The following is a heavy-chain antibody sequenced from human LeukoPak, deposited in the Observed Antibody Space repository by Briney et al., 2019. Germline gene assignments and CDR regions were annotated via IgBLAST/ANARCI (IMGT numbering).Heavy chain of an antibody. V-gene: IGHV3-9*03. CDR3: AKDISSSGWYYFDY. CDR1: GFTFDDYA. Sequence: GRSLRLSCAASGFTFDDYAMHWVRQAPGKGLEWVSGISWDSGSIGYADSVKGRFTISRDNAKNSLYLQMNSLRAEDMALYYGAKDISSSGWYYFDYWGQGTLVTVSS. D-gene: IGHD6-19*01. CDR2: ISWDSGSI. J-gene: IGHJ4*02.